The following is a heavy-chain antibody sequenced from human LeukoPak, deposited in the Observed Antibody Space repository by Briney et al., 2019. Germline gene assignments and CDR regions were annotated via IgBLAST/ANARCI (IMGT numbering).Heavy chain of an antibody. D-gene: IGHD2-15*01. CDR3: WGVVVAARVLYFDY. J-gene: IGHJ4*02. CDR1: GYSISSGYY. Sequence: SETLSLTCTVSGYSISSGYYWGWIRQPPGKGLEWIGSIYHSGSTYYNPSLKSRVTISVDTSKNQFSLKLSSVTAADTAVYYCWGVVVAARVLYFDYWGQGTLVTVSS. V-gene: IGHV4-38-2*02. CDR2: IYHSGST.